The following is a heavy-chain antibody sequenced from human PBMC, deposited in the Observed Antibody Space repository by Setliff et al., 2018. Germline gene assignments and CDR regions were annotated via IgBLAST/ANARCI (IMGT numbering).Heavy chain of an antibody. CDR1: GFTFSRYA. V-gene: IGHV3-48*01. CDR3: ARSESCGATNCSPFDY. Sequence: GGSLRLSCAASGFTFSRYAMNWVRQTPGKGLEWVSYISASSANIQYADSVRGRFTVSRDNARNSLYLQMNSLRGDDAAAYYCARSESCGATNCSPFDYWGQGTLVTVSS. D-gene: IGHD2-2*01. J-gene: IGHJ4*02. CDR2: ISASSANI.